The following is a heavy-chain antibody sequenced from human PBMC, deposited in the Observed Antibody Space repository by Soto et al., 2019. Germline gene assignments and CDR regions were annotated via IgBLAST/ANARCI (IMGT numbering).Heavy chain of an antibody. Sequence: TGGSLRLSCAASGFTFSHYAMSWVRQAPGKGLEWVSVISGRADSTDYADSVKGRFTISRDNSMDTLFLQMTALRAEDSAMYFCATVAFGYHSHSAYWGRGALVTVSS. V-gene: IGHV3-23*01. J-gene: IGHJ4*02. CDR1: GFTFSHYA. D-gene: IGHD6-25*01. CDR2: ISGRADST. CDR3: ATVAFGYHSHSAY.